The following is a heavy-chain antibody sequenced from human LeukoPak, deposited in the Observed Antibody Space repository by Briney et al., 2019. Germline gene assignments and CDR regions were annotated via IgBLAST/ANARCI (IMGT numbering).Heavy chain of an antibody. J-gene: IGHJ6*03. CDR1: GGSISSGGHS. D-gene: IGHD6-19*01. CDR3: ARDFNSGWHNYYYYMDV. Sequence: NPSQTLSLTCTVSGGSISSGGHSWSWIRQPPGKGLEWIGYIYHSGSTYYNPSLKSRVTISVDTSKNQFSLKLSSVTAADTAVYYCARDFNSGWHNYYYYMDVWGKGTTVTVSS. V-gene: IGHV4-30-2*01. CDR2: IYHSGST.